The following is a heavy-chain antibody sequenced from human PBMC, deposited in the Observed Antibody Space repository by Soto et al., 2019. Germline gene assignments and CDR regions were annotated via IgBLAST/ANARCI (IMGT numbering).Heavy chain of an antibody. D-gene: IGHD6-19*01. Sequence: VQLVQSGAEVKKPGSSVKVSCKASGGTFSSYAISWVRQAPGQGLEWMGGIIPIFGTANYAQKFQGRVTITADESTSTAYMELSSLRSEDTAVYYCAREGSGWTYYYYYGMDVWGQGTTVTVSS. CDR3: AREGSGWTYYYYYGMDV. CDR1: GGTFSSYA. V-gene: IGHV1-69*01. CDR2: IIPIFGTA. J-gene: IGHJ6*02.